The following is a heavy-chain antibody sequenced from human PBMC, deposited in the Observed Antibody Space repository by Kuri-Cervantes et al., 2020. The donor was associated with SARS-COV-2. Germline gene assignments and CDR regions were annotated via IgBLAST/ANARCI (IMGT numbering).Heavy chain of an antibody. CDR1: GYSISSGYYW. CDR3: AHVIAAAGTGFDY. CDR2: IYWNDDK. Sequence: SLKISCAVSGYSISSGYYWGWIRQPPGKALEWLALIYWNDDKRYSPSLKSRLTITKDTSKNQVVLTMTNMDPVDTATYYCAHVIAAAGTGFDYWGQGTLVTVSS. D-gene: IGHD6-13*01. V-gene: IGHV2-5*01. J-gene: IGHJ4*02.